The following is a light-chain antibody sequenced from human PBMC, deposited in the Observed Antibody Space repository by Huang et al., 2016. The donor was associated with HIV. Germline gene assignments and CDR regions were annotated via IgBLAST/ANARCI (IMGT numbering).Light chain of an antibody. CDR1: QSLLHIDGKTY. CDR3: MHSTQHPYT. V-gene: IGKV2D-29*01. Sequence: DIVMTQTPLSLSVTPGQPASISCKSSQSLLHIDGKTYLDGYLQKPGQPPPLLIDEVSNRCSGVPDRFSGSGSGTDFTVKISRVEAEDVGVYYCMHSTQHPYTFGQGTKLEIK. J-gene: IGKJ2*01. CDR2: EVS.